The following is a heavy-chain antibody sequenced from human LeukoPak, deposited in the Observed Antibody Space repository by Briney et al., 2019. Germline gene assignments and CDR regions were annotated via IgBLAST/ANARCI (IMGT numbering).Heavy chain of an antibody. D-gene: IGHD3-3*01. CDR1: GGSFSGYY. Sequence: PSETLSLTCAVYGGSFSGYYWSWIRQPPGKGLEWIGEINHMGSTNYNPSLKSRVTISVDTSKNQFSLKLSSVTAADTAVYYCARGHRRITIFGVGLFDYWGQGTLVTVSS. V-gene: IGHV4-34*01. J-gene: IGHJ4*02. CDR3: ARGHRRITIFGVGLFDY. CDR2: INHMGST.